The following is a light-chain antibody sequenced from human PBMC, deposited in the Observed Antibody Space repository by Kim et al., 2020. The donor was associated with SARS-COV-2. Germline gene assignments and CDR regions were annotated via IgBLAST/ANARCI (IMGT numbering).Light chain of an antibody. CDR3: SAWDSSLSAWV. V-gene: IGLV10-54*04. CDR2: RNN. CDR1: NNNVGNQG. Sequence: HAGLTQPPSVSKGLRQTATLTCTGNNNNVGNQGAAWLQQHQGHPPKLLSYRNNNRPSGISERFSASRSGDTASLTITGLQPEDETDYYCSAWDSSLSAWVFGGGTQLTVL. J-gene: IGLJ3*02.